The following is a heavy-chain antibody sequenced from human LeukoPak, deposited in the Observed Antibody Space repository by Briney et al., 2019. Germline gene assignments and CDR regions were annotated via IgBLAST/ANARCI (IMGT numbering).Heavy chain of an antibody. Sequence: GGSLRLFCTGSGLTLRNYWMHWVRQVSGKRLVWVSRISGDGSVTNYADSVQGRFTISRDNAENILHLQINNLRSEDTAVYYCARYSSSSGGASYYLDYWGHGTLVTVSS. D-gene: IGHD6-6*01. CDR1: GLTLRNYW. CDR3: ARYSSSSGGASYYLDY. V-gene: IGHV3-74*01. J-gene: IGHJ4*01. CDR2: ISGDGSVT.